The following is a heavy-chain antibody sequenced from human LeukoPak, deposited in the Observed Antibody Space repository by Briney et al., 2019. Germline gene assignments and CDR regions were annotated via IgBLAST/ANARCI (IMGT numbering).Heavy chain of an antibody. D-gene: IGHD2-2*01. V-gene: IGHV1-58*02. CDR1: GFTFTSSA. CDR3: ARGPLCDY. J-gene: IGHJ4*02. Sequence: SVTVSCTASGFTFTSSAMQWVRQARGQRLEWIGWIVVGSGNTNYAQKFQESVTITRDMSTSTAYMELSSLRSEDTAVYYCARGPLCDYWGQGTLVTVSS. CDR2: IVVGSGNT.